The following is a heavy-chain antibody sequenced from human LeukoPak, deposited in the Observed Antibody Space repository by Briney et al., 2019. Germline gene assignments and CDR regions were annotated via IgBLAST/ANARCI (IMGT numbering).Heavy chain of an antibody. D-gene: IGHD2-15*01. V-gene: IGHV3-74*01. CDR1: GFTFSSYW. CDR2: INSDGSTT. CDR3: TRRVSATRWFDP. J-gene: IGHJ5*02. Sequence: GGSLRLSCAASGFTFSSYWMHWVRQAPGKGLVSVSRINSDGSTTNYADSVKGRFTISRDNAENTMYLQMNSLRVEDTAVYYCTRRVSATRWFDPWGEGTLVTVSS.